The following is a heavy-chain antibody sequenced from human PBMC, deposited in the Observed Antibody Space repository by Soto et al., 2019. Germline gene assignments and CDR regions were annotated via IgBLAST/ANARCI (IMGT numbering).Heavy chain of an antibody. V-gene: IGHV3-30-3*01. CDR3: SATVTLRSYFDY. Sequence: VQLVESGGGVVQPGRSLRLSCAASGFTFSSYAMHWVRQAPGKGLEWVAVISYDGSNKYYADSVKGRFTISRDNSKNTLYLQMNSLRAEDTAVYYCSATVTLRSYFDYWGQGTLVTVSS. CDR1: GFTFSSYA. D-gene: IGHD4-17*01. J-gene: IGHJ4*02. CDR2: ISYDGSNK.